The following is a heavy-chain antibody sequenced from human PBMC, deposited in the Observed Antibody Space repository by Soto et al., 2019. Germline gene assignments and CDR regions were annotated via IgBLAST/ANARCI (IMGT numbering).Heavy chain of an antibody. V-gene: IGHV1-69*01. CDR1: GGTFSSYA. CDR3: APSMVRGVIQPYNWFDP. D-gene: IGHD3-10*01. CDR2: IIPIFGTA. J-gene: IGHJ5*02. Sequence: QVQLVQSGAEVKEPGSSVKVSCKASGGTFSSYAISWVRQAPGQGLEWMGGIIPIFGTANYAQKFQGRVTITADESTSTAYMELSSLRSEDTAVYYCAPSMVRGVIQPYNWFDPWGQGTLVTVSS.